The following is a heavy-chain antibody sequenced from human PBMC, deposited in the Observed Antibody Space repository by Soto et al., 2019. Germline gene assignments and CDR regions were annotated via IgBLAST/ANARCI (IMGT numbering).Heavy chain of an antibody. Sequence: SETLSLTCAVYGGSFSGYYWSWIRQPPGKGLEWIGEINHSGSTNHNPSLKSRVTISVDTSKNQFSLKLSSVTAADTAVYYCARLSSSWYGHYYYGMDVCGQGTTVTVSS. CDR1: GGSFSGYY. D-gene: IGHD6-13*01. J-gene: IGHJ6*02. V-gene: IGHV4-34*01. CDR3: ARLSSSWYGHYYYGMDV. CDR2: INHSGST.